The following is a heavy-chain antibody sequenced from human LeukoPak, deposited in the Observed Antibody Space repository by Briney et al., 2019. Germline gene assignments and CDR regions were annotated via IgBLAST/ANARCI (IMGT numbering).Heavy chain of an antibody. J-gene: IGHJ6*03. D-gene: IGHD2-2*01. CDR1: GGSISSGIYS. V-gene: IGHV4-61*02. CDR3: ARVVVVPAAKFSYYYYMDV. CDR2: IYTSGST. Sequence: PSETLSLTCTVSGGSISSGIYSWSWIRQPAGNGLEGIGRIYTSGSTNYNPSLKSRITISVDTSNNQLSLKLSSVTAADTAVYYCARVVVVPAAKFSYYYYMDVWGKGTTVTISS.